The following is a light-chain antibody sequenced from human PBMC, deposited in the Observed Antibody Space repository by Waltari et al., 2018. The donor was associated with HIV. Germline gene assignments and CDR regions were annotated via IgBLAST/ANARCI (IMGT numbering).Light chain of an antibody. CDR3: ASFTGDKTLL. Sequence: SAVTQPASVSGLPGPSITISCSGDDRDFGLYNFVSWSQQHPGKLPRLILYDVDSRASGISARFSGSKSGHTASLHISGLRAEDEADYYCASFTGDKTLLFGGGTKVTVL. CDR2: DVD. J-gene: IGLJ3*02. V-gene: IGLV2-14*03. CDR1: DRDFGLYNF.